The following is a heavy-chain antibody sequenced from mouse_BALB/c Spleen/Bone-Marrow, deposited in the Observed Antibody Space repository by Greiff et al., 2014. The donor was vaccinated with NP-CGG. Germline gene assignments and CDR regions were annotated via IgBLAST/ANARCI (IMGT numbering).Heavy chain of an antibody. Sequence: QVQLKESGAELVKPGASVKLSCKSSGHTFTSYYMYWVKQRPGQGLEWIGGINPSNGGTNFNEKFKSKATLTVDKSSSTAYMQLSSLTSEDSAVYYCTREGTFFAYWGQGTLVTVSA. CDR3: TREGTFFAY. V-gene: IGHV1S81*02. D-gene: IGHD3-3*01. J-gene: IGHJ3*01. CDR1: GHTFTSYY. CDR2: INPSNGGT.